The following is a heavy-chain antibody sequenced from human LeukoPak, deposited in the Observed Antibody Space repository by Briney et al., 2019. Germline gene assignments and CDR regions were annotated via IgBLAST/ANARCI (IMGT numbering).Heavy chain of an antibody. V-gene: IGHV4-59*01. CDR3: ARVYTSWSFDY. D-gene: IGHD2-2*02. J-gene: IGHJ4*02. Sequence: PWETLSLTCSGSGVSISNYYWTWIRQPPGKGLEWVGYVYCSGNTNYNPSLRSRVTISVDTSKKQLPLRLTSMTAADATVYYCARVYTSWSFDYWGQGTLVTVSS. CDR1: GVSISNYY. CDR2: VYCSGNT.